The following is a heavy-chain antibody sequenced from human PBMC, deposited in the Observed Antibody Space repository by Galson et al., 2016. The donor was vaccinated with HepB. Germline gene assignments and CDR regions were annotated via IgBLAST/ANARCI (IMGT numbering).Heavy chain of an antibody. D-gene: IGHD3-10*01. J-gene: IGHJ5*02. Sequence: PALVKPTQTLTLTCTFSGFSLTTDGVYVTWIRQPPGKALEWLARIYWDDDKRYSPSLKSRLTITKDTSKNQVVLTMTNMDPVDTATYYCAHRRVVQGVIRWFDPWGQGTLVTVSS. CDR1: GFSLTTDGVY. CDR2: IYWDDDK. CDR3: AHRRVVQGVIRWFDP. V-gene: IGHV2-5*08.